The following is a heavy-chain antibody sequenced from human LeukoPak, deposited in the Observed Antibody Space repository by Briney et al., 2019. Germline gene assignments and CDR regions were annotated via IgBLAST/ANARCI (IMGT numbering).Heavy chain of an antibody. CDR3: ARSSEAVAAGEVVH. D-gene: IGHD6-19*01. CDR1: GFTFSSYA. CDR2: ISSSGSTI. Sequence: GSLRLSCAASGFTFSSYAMTWVRQAPGKGLEWVSYISSSGSTIYYADSVKGRFTISRDNAKNSLYLQMNSLRAEDTAVYYCARSSEAVAAGEVVHWGQGTLVTVSS. V-gene: IGHV3-48*04. J-gene: IGHJ4*02.